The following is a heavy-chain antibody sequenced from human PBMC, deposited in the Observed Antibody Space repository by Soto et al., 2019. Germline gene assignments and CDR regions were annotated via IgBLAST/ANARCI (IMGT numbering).Heavy chain of an antibody. CDR3: ARGSGSSWYGVRRFDP. CDR2: INHSGST. V-gene: IGHV4-34*01. J-gene: IGHJ5*02. CDR1: GGSFSGYY. D-gene: IGHD6-13*01. Sequence: QVQLQQWGAGLLKPSETLSLTCAVYGGSFSGYYWSWIRQPPGKGLEWIGEINHSGSTNYNPSLKSRVTISVDTSKNQFPLKLSSVTAEDTAVYYCARGSGSSWYGVRRFDPWGQGTLVTVSS.